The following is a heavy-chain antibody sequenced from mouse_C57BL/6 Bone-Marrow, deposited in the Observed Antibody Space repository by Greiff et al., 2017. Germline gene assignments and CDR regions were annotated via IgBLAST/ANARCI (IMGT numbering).Heavy chain of an antibody. CDR3: GRPIEYSNSWFAY. CDR2: IHPNSGST. J-gene: IGHJ3*01. Sequence: QVQLQQPGAELVKPGASVKLSCKASGYTFTSYWMHWVKQRPGQGLEWIGMIHPNSGSTNYNEKFKSKATLTVDKSSSTAYMQLCSLTSEDSAVYYWGRPIEYSNSWFAYWGQGTLVTVSA. CDR1: GYTFTSYW. V-gene: IGHV1-64*01. D-gene: IGHD2-5*01.